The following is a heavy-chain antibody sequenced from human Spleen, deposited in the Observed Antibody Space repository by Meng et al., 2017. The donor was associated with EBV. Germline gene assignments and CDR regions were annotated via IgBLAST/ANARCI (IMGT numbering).Heavy chain of an antibody. Sequence: VPRVGSGGGLVQAGGFRRLSCAASGFTFSSYWMYWVRQAPGKGLVWVSRINGDGSNTNYADSVKGRFTISRDNAKNTLYLQMNSLRAEDTAVYYCARSYDYTLWLDYWGQGTLVTVSS. CDR2: INGDGSNT. CDR1: GFTFSSYW. CDR3: ARSYDYTLWLDY. J-gene: IGHJ4*02. V-gene: IGHV3-74*01. D-gene: IGHD4/OR15-4a*01.